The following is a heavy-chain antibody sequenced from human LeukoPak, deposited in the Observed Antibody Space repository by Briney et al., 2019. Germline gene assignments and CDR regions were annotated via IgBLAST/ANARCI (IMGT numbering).Heavy chain of an antibody. Sequence: GESLKISCRGSGYSFTSHWIGWVRQMPGKGLEWMAIIYAGDSGTRISPSFQGQVTISADKSISTAYLQWSSLKASDTAIYYCTRRRGRYSGDAFDIWGQGTMVTVSS. J-gene: IGHJ3*02. V-gene: IGHV5-51*01. CDR1: GYSFTSHW. D-gene: IGHD1-26*01. CDR2: IYAGDSGT. CDR3: TRRRGRYSGDAFDI.